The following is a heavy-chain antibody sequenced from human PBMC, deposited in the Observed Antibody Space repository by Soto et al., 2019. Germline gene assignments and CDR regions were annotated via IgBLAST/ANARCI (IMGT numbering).Heavy chain of an antibody. Sequence: SETLSLTCTVSGGSISSYYWSWIRQPPAKGLEWIGYIYYSGSTNYNPSLKSRVTISVDTSKNQFSLKLSSVTAADTAVYYCEREDGGGDIDYWGQGTLVTVS. CDR1: GGSISSYY. CDR3: EREDGGGDIDY. V-gene: IGHV4-59*01. CDR2: IYYSGST. D-gene: IGHD2-21*01. J-gene: IGHJ4*02.